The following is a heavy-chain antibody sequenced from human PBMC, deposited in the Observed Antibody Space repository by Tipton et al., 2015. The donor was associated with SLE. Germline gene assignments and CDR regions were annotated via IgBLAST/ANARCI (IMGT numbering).Heavy chain of an antibody. CDR3: ARDLGMGSSPKRGYFDY. CDR1: GGSITSGAYY. J-gene: IGHJ4*02. D-gene: IGHD6-13*01. Sequence: TLSLTCTVSGGSITSGAYYWGWIRQHPGKGLEWIGYISDSGTPYYNPSLKSRVTISVDRSKNQFSLNLSSVTAADTAVYYCARDLGMGSSPKRGYFDYWGQGTLVTVSS. CDR2: ISDSGTP. V-gene: IGHV4-31*03.